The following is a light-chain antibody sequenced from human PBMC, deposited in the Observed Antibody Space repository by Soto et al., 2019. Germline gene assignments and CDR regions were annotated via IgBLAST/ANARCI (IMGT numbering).Light chain of an antibody. J-gene: IGKJ5*01. CDR1: QSVSTTH. Sequence: IVLTQTPGTLSLSPGERATLSCRASQSVSTTHLAWYQQKRGQAPRLLIYNTSTRATGFPARFSGSGSGTDFTLTISSLQPEDFATYYCQQSYSTLITFGQGTRLEIK. CDR3: QQSYSTLIT. V-gene: IGKV3D-20*02. CDR2: NTS.